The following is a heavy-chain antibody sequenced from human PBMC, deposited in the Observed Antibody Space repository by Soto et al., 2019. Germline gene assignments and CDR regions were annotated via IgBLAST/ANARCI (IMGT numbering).Heavy chain of an antibody. CDR2: IYYSGST. J-gene: IGHJ5*02. CDR3: ARTSCSSTSCRDNWFDH. D-gene: IGHD2-2*01. CDR1: GGSISSGDYY. Sequence: QVQLQESGPGLVKPSQTLSLTCTVSGGSISSGDYYWCWIRQPPGKGLEWVGYIYYSGSTYSNPSLKIRVTISVDSAKNQCDLNLSSVTAADTAVYCCARTSCSSTSCRDNWFDHWGQGTLVTVSS. V-gene: IGHV4-30-4*01.